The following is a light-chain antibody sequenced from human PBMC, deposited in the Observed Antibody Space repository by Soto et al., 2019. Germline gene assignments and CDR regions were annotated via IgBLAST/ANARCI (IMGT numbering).Light chain of an antibody. J-gene: IGLJ1*01. V-gene: IGLV1-44*01. Sequence: QSVLTQPHSASGTPGQRVTISCSGRRSNVGTNLVNWYQQLPGTAPKLLIYAHIQRPSGVPDRFSGSTSGTSAFLAISGLQSEDEAYYYCAVWDDRLYGYVRGSGTNATV. CDR2: AHI. CDR3: AVWDDRLYGYV. CDR1: RSNVGTNL.